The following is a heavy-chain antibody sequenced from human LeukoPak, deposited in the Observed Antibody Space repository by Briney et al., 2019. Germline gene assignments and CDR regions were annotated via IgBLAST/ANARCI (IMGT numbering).Heavy chain of an antibody. V-gene: IGHV1-46*01. Sequence: GASVKVSCKASGYTFTSYYMHWVRQAPGQGLEWMGIINPSGGSTSYAQKFQGRVTMTRDTSTSTVYMELSSPRSEDPAVYYCARDPGGSYYGSNWGQGTLVTVSS. D-gene: IGHD1-26*01. J-gene: IGHJ4*02. CDR2: INPSGGST. CDR1: GYTFTSYY. CDR3: ARDPGGSYYGSN.